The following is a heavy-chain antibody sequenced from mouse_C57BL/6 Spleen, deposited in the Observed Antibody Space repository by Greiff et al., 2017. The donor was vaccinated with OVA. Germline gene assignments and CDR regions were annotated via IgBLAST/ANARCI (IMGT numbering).Heavy chain of an antibody. CDR1: GFTFSSYT. V-gene: IGHV5-9*01. CDR2: ISGGGGNT. J-gene: IGHJ1*03. Sequence: EVMLVESGGGLVKPGGSLKLSCAASGFTFSSYTMSWVRQTPEKRLEWVATISGGGGNTYYPDSVKGRSTITRDNAKNTLYLQLSSLRSEDTALYYCARHEVTAVWCFDVWGTGTTVTVSS. D-gene: IGHD1-1*01. CDR3: ARHEVTAVWCFDV.